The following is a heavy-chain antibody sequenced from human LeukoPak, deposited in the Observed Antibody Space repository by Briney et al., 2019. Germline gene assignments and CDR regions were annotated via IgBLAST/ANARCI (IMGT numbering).Heavy chain of an antibody. J-gene: IGHJ4*02. CDR2: IYYSGNT. D-gene: IGHD3-10*01. CDR1: GGAISDSNYY. CDR3: AKGAYGSGGYPPVTPDH. Sequence: PSETLSLTCTVSGGAISDSNYYWGWIRQPPGEGLEWIGNIYYSGNTFYNASLKSRVTISVDTSKNQFSLKLTSVTAADTAVYYCAKGAYGSGGYPPVTPDHWGQGTLVTVSS. V-gene: IGHV4-39*07.